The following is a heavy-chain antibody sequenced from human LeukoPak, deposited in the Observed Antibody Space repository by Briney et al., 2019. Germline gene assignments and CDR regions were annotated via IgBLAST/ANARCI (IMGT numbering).Heavy chain of an antibody. CDR1: GRSISSYY. CDR3: ARRIFSGFDP. J-gene: IGHJ5*02. D-gene: IGHD3-9*01. V-gene: IGHV4-59*08. Sequence: PSETLSLTCTVSGRSISSYYWNWIRQPPGKGLEWIGFIYYNGSTNYNPSLKSRVTISVDTSKNQFSLKLSSVTAADTAVYYCARRIFSGFDPWGQGTLVTVSS. CDR2: IYYNGST.